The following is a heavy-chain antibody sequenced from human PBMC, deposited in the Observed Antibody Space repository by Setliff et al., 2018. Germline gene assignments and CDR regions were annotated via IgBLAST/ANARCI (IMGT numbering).Heavy chain of an antibody. Sequence: GGSLRLSCAASGFTFSTYEMNWVRQAPGKGLEWVSYISSDGSTVFYADSVKGRFTISRDNAKNSLYLQMNSLRADDTALYYCASATLQRKFQSPRGLDVWGQGTTVTVSS. J-gene: IGHJ6*02. CDR3: ASATLQRKFQSPRGLDV. V-gene: IGHV3-48*03. CDR2: ISSDGSTV. CDR1: GFTFSTYE. D-gene: IGHD2-15*01.